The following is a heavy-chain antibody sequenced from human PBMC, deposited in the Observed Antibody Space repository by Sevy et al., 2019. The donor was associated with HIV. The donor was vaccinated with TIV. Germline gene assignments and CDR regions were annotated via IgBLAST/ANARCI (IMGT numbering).Heavy chain of an antibody. Sequence: GGSLRLSCTASGFTFGDYAMSWFRQAPGKGLEWVGFIRSKAYGGTTEYAASGKDRFTISRDDSKSMAYLQMNSLKTEDTAVYYCTRDRGLITMVRGVIIEGYYGMDVWGQGTTVTVSS. CDR1: GFTFGDYA. D-gene: IGHD3-10*01. CDR2: IRSKAYGGTT. J-gene: IGHJ6*02. CDR3: TRDRGLITMVRGVIIEGYYGMDV. V-gene: IGHV3-49*03.